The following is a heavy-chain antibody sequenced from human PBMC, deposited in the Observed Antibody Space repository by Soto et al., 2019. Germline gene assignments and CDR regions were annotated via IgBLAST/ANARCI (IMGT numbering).Heavy chain of an antibody. CDR2: ISGGGGST. J-gene: IGHJ6*02. V-gene: IGHV3-23*01. D-gene: IGHD3-10*01. Sequence: ESGGGLVQPGGSLRLSCAVSGFPFSSYVMTWVRQAPGKGLEWVSVISGGGGSTNYAESVKGRFTISRDNSENTLYLQMNSLRAEDTAVYYCAKAVTLVRGINPYSYGLDVWGQGTTVTVSS. CDR1: GFPFSSYV. CDR3: AKAVTLVRGINPYSYGLDV.